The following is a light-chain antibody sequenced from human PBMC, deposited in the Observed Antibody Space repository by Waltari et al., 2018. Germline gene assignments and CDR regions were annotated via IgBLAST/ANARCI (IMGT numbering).Light chain of an antibody. CDR2: RDN. CDR3: QSADYSGSYVV. CDR1: VLSQQY. Sequence: SYQLTQPPSVSVSPGQTARITCSADVLSQQYSYWYRQKPGQPPTLGIFRDNERPSGIPDLFSGSNSGSTATLTISGVQAEDEADYYCQSADYSGSYVVFGGGTKVTVL. J-gene: IGLJ2*01. V-gene: IGLV3-25*03.